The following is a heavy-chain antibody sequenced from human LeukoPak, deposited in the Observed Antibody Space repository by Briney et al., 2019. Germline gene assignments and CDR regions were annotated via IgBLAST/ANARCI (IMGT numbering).Heavy chain of an antibody. CDR2: INGNGATI. CDR1: GFTFSDYA. CDR3: AKENVVRSGYQWDFDY. J-gene: IGHJ4*02. Sequence: GGSLRLTCEGSGFTFSDYAMNWVRQAPGRGLEWVSNINGNGATIYYAVSVKGRFTISRDNSKNTLYLQMNSLRADDMDVYYCAKENVVRSGYQWDFDYWGPGTLVTVSS. D-gene: IGHD3-3*01. V-gene: IGHV3-23*01.